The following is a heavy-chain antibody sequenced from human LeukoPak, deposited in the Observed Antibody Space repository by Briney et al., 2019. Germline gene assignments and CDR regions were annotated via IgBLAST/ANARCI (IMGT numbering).Heavy chain of an antibody. CDR3: ARVRVRDYVWGSYPNDAFDI. V-gene: IGHV3-74*01. D-gene: IGHD3-16*02. CDR1: GFTFSSYW. CDR2: INSDGSSK. J-gene: IGHJ3*02. Sequence: PGGSLRLSCAASGFTFSSYWMHWVRQAPGKGLVWVSRINSDGSSKNYADSVKGRFTISRDNAKNTLYLQMNSLRAEDTAVYYCARVRVRDYVWGSYPNDAFDIWGQGTMVTVSS.